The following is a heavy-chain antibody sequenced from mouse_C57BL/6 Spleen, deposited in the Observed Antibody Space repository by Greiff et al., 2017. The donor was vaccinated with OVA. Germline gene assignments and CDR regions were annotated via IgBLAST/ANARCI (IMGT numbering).Heavy chain of an antibody. CDR2: ISYDGSN. CDR1: GYSITSGYY. J-gene: IGHJ3*01. V-gene: IGHV3-6*01. D-gene: IGHD3-3*01. CDR3: ARRRDEGFAY. Sequence: EVHLVESGPGLVKPSQSLSLTCSVTGYSITSGYYWNWIRQFPGNKLEWMGYISYDGSNNYNPSLKNRISITRDTSKNQFFLKLNSVTTEDTATYYCARRRDEGFAYWGQGTLVTVSA.